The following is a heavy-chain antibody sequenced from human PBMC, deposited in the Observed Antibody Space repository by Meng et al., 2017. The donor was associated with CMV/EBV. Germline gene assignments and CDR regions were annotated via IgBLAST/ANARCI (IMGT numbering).Heavy chain of an antibody. V-gene: IGHV4-61*01. CDR1: GGSVSSGSYY. J-gene: IGHJ3*02. Sequence: SETLSLTCTVSGGSVSSGSYYWSWIRQPPGKGLEWIGYIYYSGSTNYNPSLKSRVTISVDTTKNRFSLKLSSVTAADTAVYYCARLDVVPAARDAFDIWGPETMVTVSS. CDR2: IYYSGST. CDR3: ARLDVVPAARDAFDI. D-gene: IGHD2-2*01.